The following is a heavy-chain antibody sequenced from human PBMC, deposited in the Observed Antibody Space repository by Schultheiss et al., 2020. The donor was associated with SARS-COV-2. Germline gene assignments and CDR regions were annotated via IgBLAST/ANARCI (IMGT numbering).Heavy chain of an antibody. CDR2: VSYSGTT. CDR1: GGSISSNNNF. J-gene: IGHJ6*02. V-gene: IGHV4-39*07. CDR3: ARDGRLPGMVGLTTYNCYGMDV. D-gene: IGHD2-8*01. Sequence: SETLSLTCSVSGGSISSNNNFWAWIRQPPGKGLEWIGSVSYSGTTYHNPSLESRVTISIDTSKNHFSLKLSSVTAADTAMYYCARDGRLPGMVGLTTYNCYGMDVWGQGTTVTVSS.